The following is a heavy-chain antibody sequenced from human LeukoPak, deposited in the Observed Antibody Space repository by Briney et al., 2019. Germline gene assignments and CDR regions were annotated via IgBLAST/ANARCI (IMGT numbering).Heavy chain of an antibody. J-gene: IGHJ4*02. D-gene: IGHD2-15*01. V-gene: IGHV1-2*02. Sequence: ASVKVSCKASGYTFTSYYMHWVRQAPGQGLEWMGIINPNSGGTNYAQKFQGRVTMTRDTSISTAYMELSRLRSDDTAVYYCARDPTDIVVVVAASKPRYFDYWGQGTLVTVSS. CDR3: ARDPTDIVVVVAASKPRYFDY. CDR2: INPNSGGT. CDR1: GYTFTSYY.